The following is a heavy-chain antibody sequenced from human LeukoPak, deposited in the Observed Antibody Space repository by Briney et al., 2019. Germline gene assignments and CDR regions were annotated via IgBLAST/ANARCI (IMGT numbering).Heavy chain of an antibody. CDR2: ISNNGGNT. Sequence: PGGSLRLSCVASGFSFSSHAMHWVRQAPGKGLEYVTAISNNGGNTYYASSMKGKFTISRDNSKNTLYLQMGSLRTEDMAVYYCARDRGWSSPNYGMDVWGQGTTVTVSS. CDR1: GFSFSSHA. V-gene: IGHV3-64*01. D-gene: IGHD2-15*01. J-gene: IGHJ6*02. CDR3: ARDRGWSSPNYGMDV.